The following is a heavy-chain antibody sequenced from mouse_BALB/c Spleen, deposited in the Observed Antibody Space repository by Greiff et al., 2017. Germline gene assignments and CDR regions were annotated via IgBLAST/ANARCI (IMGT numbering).Heavy chain of an antibody. J-gene: IGHJ2*01. CDR1: GYTFTSYW. V-gene: IGHV1-5*01. CDR2: IYPGNSDT. CDR3: TRAITTVVDY. D-gene: IGHD1-1*01. Sequence: EVQLQESGTVLARPGASVKMSCKASGYTFTSYWMHWVKQRPGQGLERIGAIYPGNSDTSYNQKFKGKAKLTAVTSTSTAYMELSSLTNEDSAVYYCTRAITTVVDYWGQGTTLTVSA.